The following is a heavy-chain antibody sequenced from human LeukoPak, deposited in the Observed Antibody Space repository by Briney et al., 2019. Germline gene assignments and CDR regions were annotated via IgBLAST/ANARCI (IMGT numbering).Heavy chain of an antibody. D-gene: IGHD3-10*01. CDR1: GFSFRTYP. CDR2: ISYDGHNK. CDR3: ATSLLWFGELLAETDY. Sequence: AGGSLRLSCAASGFSFRTYPMHWVRQAPGKGLEWVAVISYDGHNKYYADSINGRFTISRDNSKNTMYLQMNSLRADDTAVYYCATSLLWFGELLAETDYWGLGTLVTVSS. V-gene: IGHV3-30-3*01. J-gene: IGHJ4*02.